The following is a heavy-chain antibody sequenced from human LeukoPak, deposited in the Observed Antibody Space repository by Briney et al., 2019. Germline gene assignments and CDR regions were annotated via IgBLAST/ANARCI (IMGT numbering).Heavy chain of an antibody. CDR3: ASARQRMVRGVIITPGY. CDR1: GFTFSSYS. V-gene: IGHV3-23*01. J-gene: IGHJ4*02. D-gene: IGHD3-10*01. Sequence: GGSLRLSCAASGFTFSSYSMNWVRQAPGKGLEWVSAISGSGGSTYYADSVKGRFTISRDNSKNTLYLQMNSLRAEDTAVYYCASARQRMVRGVIITPGYWGQGTLVTVSS. CDR2: ISGSGGST.